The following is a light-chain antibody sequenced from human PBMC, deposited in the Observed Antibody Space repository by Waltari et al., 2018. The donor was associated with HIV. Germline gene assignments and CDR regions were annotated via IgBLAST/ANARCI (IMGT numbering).Light chain of an antibody. J-gene: IGLJ2*01. Sequence: QSALNQPASVSGSPGQSITIPCTGTSSYVGSYNLLSWYQQHPGKAPKLMIYEGSKRPSWFSKRFSGSKSGNTASLTSSGLQAEDEADYYCCSYAGSSTHVVFGGGTKLTVL. V-gene: IGLV2-23*01. CDR1: SSYVGSYNL. CDR3: CSYAGSSTHVV. CDR2: EGS.